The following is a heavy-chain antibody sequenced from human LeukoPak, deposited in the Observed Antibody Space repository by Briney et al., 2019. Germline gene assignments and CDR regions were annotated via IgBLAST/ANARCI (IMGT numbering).Heavy chain of an antibody. CDR1: GFTFSSYS. J-gene: IGHJ4*02. D-gene: IGHD3-22*01. CDR2: ISSSRSSI. V-gene: IGHV3-48*01. Sequence: GGSLRLSCAASGFTFSSYSMNWVRQAPGKGLEWVSHISSSRSSINYADSVKGRFTISRDSAKNSLYLQMNSLRAEETAVYYCASPADSTGYSTDYWGQGTLVTVSS. CDR3: ASPADSTGYSTDY.